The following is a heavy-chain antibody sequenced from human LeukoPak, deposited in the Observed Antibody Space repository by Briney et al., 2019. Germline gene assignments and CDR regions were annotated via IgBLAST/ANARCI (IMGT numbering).Heavy chain of an antibody. CDR3: ARALYQLLHPYYFDY. V-gene: IGHV3-7*01. CDR2: IKQDGSEK. CDR1: GFTFSSYA. Sequence: GGSLRLSCAASGFTFSSYAMSWVRQAPGKGLEWVANIKQDGSEKYYVDSVKGRFTISRDNAKNSLYLQMNSLRAEDTAVYYCARALYQLLHPYYFDYWGQGTLVTVSS. D-gene: IGHD2-2*02. J-gene: IGHJ4*02.